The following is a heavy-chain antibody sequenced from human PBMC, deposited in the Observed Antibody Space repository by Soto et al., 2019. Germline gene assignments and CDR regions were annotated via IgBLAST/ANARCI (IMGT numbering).Heavy chain of an antibody. J-gene: IGHJ6*03. Sequence: EVQLLESGGGLVQPGGSLRLSCAASGFTFSSYAMGWVRQAPGKGLEWVSAISGSGGSTYYADSVKGRFTISRDNSKNTLYLQMNSLRAEDTAVYYCAKAGYGSSATCSTRYYYMDVWGKGTTVTVSS. V-gene: IGHV3-23*01. D-gene: IGHD2-2*01. CDR1: GFTFSSYA. CDR2: ISGSGGST. CDR3: AKAGYGSSATCSTRYYYMDV.